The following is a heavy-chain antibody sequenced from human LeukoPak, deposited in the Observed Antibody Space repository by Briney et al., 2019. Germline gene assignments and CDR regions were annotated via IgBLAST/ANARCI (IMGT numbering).Heavy chain of an antibody. V-gene: IGHV2-70*11. CDR3: VGVNYYDTSLGFA. J-gene: IGHJ4*02. CDR2: IDWDDDK. D-gene: IGHD3-22*01. CDR1: GFSLSTRGMC. Sequence: SGPTLVNPTQTLTLTCTFSGFSLSTRGMCVSWIRQPPGKTLEWLARIDWDDDKYYSTSLKTRLTISKDTSKNQVVLTVTNMDPVDTATYYCVGVNYYDTSLGFAWGQGTLVTVSS.